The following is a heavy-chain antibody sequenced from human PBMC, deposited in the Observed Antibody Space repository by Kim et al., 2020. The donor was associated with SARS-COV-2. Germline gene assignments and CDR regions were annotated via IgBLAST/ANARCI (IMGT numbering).Heavy chain of an antibody. D-gene: IGHD6-19*01. J-gene: IGHJ4*02. V-gene: IGHV3-53*01. CDR3: ARLGIAVAGSRLNFDY. Sequence: VEGRFTISRDNSKTQLYLQMNSLRAEDTAVYYCARLGIAVAGSRLNFDYWGQGTLVTVSS.